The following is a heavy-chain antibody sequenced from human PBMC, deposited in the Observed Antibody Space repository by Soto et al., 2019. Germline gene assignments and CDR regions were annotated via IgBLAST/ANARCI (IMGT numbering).Heavy chain of an antibody. CDR3: ASKASDSSGYYYYYYGMDV. Sequence: ASVKVSCKASGGTFSSYAISWVRQAPGQGLEWMGGIIPIFGTANYAQKFQGRVTITADESTSTAYMELSSLRSEDTAVYYCASKASDSSGYYYYYYGMDVWGQGTTVTVSS. J-gene: IGHJ6*02. V-gene: IGHV1-69*13. CDR1: GGTFSSYA. CDR2: IIPIFGTA. D-gene: IGHD3-22*01.